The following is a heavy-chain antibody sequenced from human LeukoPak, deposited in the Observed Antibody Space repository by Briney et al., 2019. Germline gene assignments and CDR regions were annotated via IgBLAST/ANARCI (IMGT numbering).Heavy chain of an antibody. V-gene: IGHV1-18*01. Sequence: ASVKVSCKASGYTFTSYGISWVRQAPGQGLEWMGWISRYNGYTHYAHNLQGRVTMTTDTSTSTAYMELRSLRSDDTAVYYCARDEARYSSGYYPDWFDPWGQGTLVTVSS. J-gene: IGHJ5*02. CDR2: ISRYNGYT. D-gene: IGHD3-22*01. CDR1: GYTFTSYG. CDR3: ARDEARYSSGYYPDWFDP.